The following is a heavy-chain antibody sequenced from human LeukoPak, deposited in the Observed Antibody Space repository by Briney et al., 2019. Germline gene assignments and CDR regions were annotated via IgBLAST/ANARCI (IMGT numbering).Heavy chain of an antibody. V-gene: IGHV1-8*01. Sequence: ASVTVSCKASGYTFTSCDINWVRQDTGQGLEWMGWMNPNSGNTGYGQSFQGRITMTRDISIGTAYMELSNLTSEDTAIYYCTRGSSGRRDNWGQGTLVTVSA. CDR2: MNPNSGNT. CDR1: GYTFTSCD. D-gene: IGHD6-19*01. J-gene: IGHJ4*02. CDR3: TRGSSGRRDN.